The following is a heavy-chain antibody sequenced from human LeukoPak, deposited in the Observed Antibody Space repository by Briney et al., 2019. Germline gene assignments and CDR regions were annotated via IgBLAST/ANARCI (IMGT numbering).Heavy chain of an antibody. Sequence: PGGSLRLSCAASGFTFSSYSMNWVRQAPGKGLEWVSSISSSSSYIYYADSVKGRFTISRDNSKNTLYLQMNSLRAEDTAVYYCAKSEPYSSGWLDYWGQGTLVTVSS. CDR3: AKSEPYSSGWLDY. V-gene: IGHV3-21*01. D-gene: IGHD6-19*01. CDR2: ISSSSSYI. CDR1: GFTFSSYS. J-gene: IGHJ4*02.